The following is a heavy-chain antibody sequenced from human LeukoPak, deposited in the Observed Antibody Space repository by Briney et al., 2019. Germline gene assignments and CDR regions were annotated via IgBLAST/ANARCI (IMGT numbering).Heavy chain of an antibody. CDR3: ARGSYYCSSTSCPYNWFDP. J-gene: IGHJ5*02. Sequence: ASVKVSCKASGYTFNSHGISWVRQAPGQGLEWMGWISAYNGNTNYAQKLQGRVTMTTDTSTSTAYMELRSLRSDDTAVYYCARGSYYCSSTSCPYNWFDPWGQGTLVTVSS. V-gene: IGHV1-18*04. CDR2: ISAYNGNT. D-gene: IGHD2-2*01. CDR1: GYTFNSHG.